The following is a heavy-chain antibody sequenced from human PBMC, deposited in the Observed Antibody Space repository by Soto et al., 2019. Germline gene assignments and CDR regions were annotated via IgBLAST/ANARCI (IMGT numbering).Heavy chain of an antibody. V-gene: IGHV3-33*01. CDR1: GFTFSSYG. CDR2: IWYDGSNT. J-gene: IGHJ4*02. CDR3: ARTNERVYSGSQIDY. D-gene: IGHD6-6*01. Sequence: QVQLVESGGGVVQPGRSLRLSCAASGFTFSSYGMHWVRQAPGKGLEWVAVIWYDGSNTYYADSVKGRFTISRDNSKNTLYLHMNSLRDEDTAVYYYARTNERVYSGSQIDYWGQVSLVTVAS.